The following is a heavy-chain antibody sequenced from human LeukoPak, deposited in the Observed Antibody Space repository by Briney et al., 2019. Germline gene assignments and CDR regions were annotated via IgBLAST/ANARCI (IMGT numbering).Heavy chain of an antibody. D-gene: IGHD6-13*01. Sequence: GGSLRLSCAASGFTFSIYWMSWVRQAPGKGLEWVANIKQDGSEKYYVDSVKGRFTISRDNAKNSLYLQMNSLRAEDTAVYYCARDDIAAAGTWWYYYYGMDVWGQGTTVTVSS. J-gene: IGHJ6*02. V-gene: IGHV3-7*03. CDR2: IKQDGSEK. CDR3: ARDDIAAAGTWWYYYYGMDV. CDR1: GFTFSIYW.